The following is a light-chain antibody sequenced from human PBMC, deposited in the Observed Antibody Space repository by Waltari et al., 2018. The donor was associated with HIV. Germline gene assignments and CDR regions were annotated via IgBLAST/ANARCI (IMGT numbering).Light chain of an antibody. Sequence: SYLLTPPPPVCVAPGQAPRLNCGGHHCRSKCVQWYQQQPGQAPVLVIYDDSDRPSGIPERFSGSNSGNTATLTISGVEAGDEADYYCQVWDSSSDHVVFGGGTRLTVL. CDR3: QVWDSSSDHVV. J-gene: IGLJ2*01. CDR1: HCRSKC. CDR2: DDS. V-gene: IGLV3-21*02.